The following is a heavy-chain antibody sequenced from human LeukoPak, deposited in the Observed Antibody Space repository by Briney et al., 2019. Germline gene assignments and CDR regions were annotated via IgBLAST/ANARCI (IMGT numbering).Heavy chain of an antibody. CDR1: GGSITSGSYY. V-gene: IGHV4-61*02. D-gene: IGHD3-22*01. J-gene: IGHJ4*02. Sequence: SETLSLTCTVSGGSITSGSYYWSWIRQPAGKGPEWIGRINASGSTTYNPSLKSRVTISVDASKNQFSLKLSSVTAADTAVYYCARHTHYFDTSGYRLDYWGQGTLVTVSS. CDR2: INASGST. CDR3: ARHTHYFDTSGYRLDY.